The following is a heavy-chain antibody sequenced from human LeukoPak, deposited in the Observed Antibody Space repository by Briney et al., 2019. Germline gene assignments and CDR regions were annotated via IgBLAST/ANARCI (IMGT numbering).Heavy chain of an antibody. CDR1: GGSISSYY. D-gene: IGHD5-18*01. V-gene: IGHV4-59*01. CDR2: IYYSGST. J-gene: IGHJ6*03. Sequence: PSETLSLTCTVSGGSISSYYWSWIRQPPGKGLEWIGYIYYSGSTNYNPSLKSRVTISVDLSKNQFSLKLSSVTAADTAVYYCARTTEGGYTYDYFYYYYMDVWGKGTTVTISS. CDR3: ARTTEGGYTYDYFYYYYMDV.